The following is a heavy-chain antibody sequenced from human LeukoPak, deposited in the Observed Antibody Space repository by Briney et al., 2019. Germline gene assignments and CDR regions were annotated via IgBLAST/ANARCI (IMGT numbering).Heavy chain of an antibody. Sequence: GGSLRLSCAASGFTFSSYGMHWVRQAPGKGLEWVAVISYDGSNKYYADSVKGRFTISRDNSKNTLYLQMNSLRAEDTAVYYCAKEGGSGSYYYFDYWGQGTLVTVSS. D-gene: IGHD3-10*01. CDR2: ISYDGSNK. CDR1: GFTFSSYG. CDR3: AKEGGSGSYYYFDY. J-gene: IGHJ4*02. V-gene: IGHV3-30*18.